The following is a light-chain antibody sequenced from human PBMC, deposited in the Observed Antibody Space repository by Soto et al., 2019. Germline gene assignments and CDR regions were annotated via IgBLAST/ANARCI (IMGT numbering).Light chain of an antibody. Sequence: EIGLKQCPPTLSLPPGDRATLYCRASQSVSSYLAWYQQKPGQAPRLLIYDASNRATGIPARFSGSGSGTDFTLTISSLEPEDFAVYYCQQRSFGTIPFGQGTRLEIK. CDR2: DAS. CDR3: QQRSFGTIP. CDR1: QSVSSY. J-gene: IGKJ5*01. V-gene: IGKV3-11*01.